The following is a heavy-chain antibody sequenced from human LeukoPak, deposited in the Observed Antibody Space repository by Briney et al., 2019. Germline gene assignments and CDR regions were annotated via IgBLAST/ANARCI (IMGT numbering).Heavy chain of an antibody. CDR3: AREFFVSGSYPDF. V-gene: IGHV3-33*01. Sequence: PGRSLRLSCAASGFAFNTYAMHWVRQAPGQGLEWVALIWHDGSHKFYSNSVRGQFTISRDNSKNTVSLQMNNLRPEDTAVYYCAREFFVSGSYPDFWGQGPLVTVPS. D-gene: IGHD3-10*01. CDR1: GFAFNTYA. J-gene: IGHJ4*02. CDR2: IWHDGSHK.